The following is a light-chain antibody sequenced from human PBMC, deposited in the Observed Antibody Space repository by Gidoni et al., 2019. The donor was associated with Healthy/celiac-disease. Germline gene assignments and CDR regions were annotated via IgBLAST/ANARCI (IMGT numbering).Light chain of an antibody. Sequence: DIVMTQSPLSLPVTPGEPASISCRSSQSLLHSNGYNYLDWYLQKPGQSPQLLIYLGSNRASGVPDRFSGSGSGTDFTLKISRVEAEDVGVYYCMQALQTPQITFGQXTRLEIK. J-gene: IGKJ5*01. V-gene: IGKV2-28*01. CDR3: MQALQTPQIT. CDR1: QSLLHSNGYNY. CDR2: LGS.